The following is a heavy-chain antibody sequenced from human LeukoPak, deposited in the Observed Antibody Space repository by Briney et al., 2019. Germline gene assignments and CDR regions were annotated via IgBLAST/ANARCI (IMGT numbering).Heavy chain of an antibody. J-gene: IGHJ4*02. V-gene: IGHV1-18*01. CDR2: ISAYNGNT. D-gene: IGHD1-20*01. CDR1: GYTFTTYG. Sequence: ASVKVSCKTSGYTFTTYGISWVRQAPGQGLEWMGWISAYNGNTKYAQKLQGRVTMTTDTSTSTAYMELRSLRSDDTAVYYCARDYNFVPDYWGQGTLVTVSS. CDR3: ARDYNFVPDY.